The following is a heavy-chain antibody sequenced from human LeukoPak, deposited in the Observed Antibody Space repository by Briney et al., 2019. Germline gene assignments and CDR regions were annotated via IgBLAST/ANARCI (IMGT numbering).Heavy chain of an antibody. V-gene: IGHV1-58*02. D-gene: IGHD6-6*01. CDR2: IVVGSGNT. J-gene: IGHJ6*02. Sequence: ASVKVSCKASGFTFTSSAMQWVRQARGQRLEWIGWIVVGSGNTNYAQKFQERVAITRDVSTSTAYMELSSLRSEDTAVYYCAAGALVRGYYYYGMDVWGQGTTVTVSS. CDR3: AAGALVRGYYYYGMDV. CDR1: GFTFTSSA.